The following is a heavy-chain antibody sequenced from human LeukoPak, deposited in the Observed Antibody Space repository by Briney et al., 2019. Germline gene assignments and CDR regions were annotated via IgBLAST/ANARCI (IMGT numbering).Heavy chain of an antibody. V-gene: IGHV1-18*01. CDR1: GYTFTSYG. Sequence: ASVKVSCKASGYTFTSYGISWVRQAPGQGLEWMGWISAYNGNTNYAQKLQGRVTMTTDTSTSTAYMELRSLRSDDTAVYYCARDHSGSLVRVLIIEGSISLDYWGQGTLDTVSS. CDR3: ARDHSGSLVRVLIIEGSISLDY. J-gene: IGHJ4*02. CDR2: ISAYNGNT. D-gene: IGHD1-26*01.